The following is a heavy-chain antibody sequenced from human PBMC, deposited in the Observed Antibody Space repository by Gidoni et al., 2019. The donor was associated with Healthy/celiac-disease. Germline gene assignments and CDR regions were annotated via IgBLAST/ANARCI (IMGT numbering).Heavy chain of an antibody. V-gene: IGHV3-30*03. CDR3: ASTVVTSWPNYGMDV. J-gene: IGHJ6*02. CDR2: ISYDGSNK. CDR1: GFTFSSYG. Sequence: QVQLVESGGGVVQPGRSLSLFCAASGFTFSSYGMHWVRQAPGKGLEWVAVISYDGSNKYYADSVKGRFTISRDNSKNTLYLQMNSLRAEDTAVYYCASTVVTSWPNYGMDVWGQGTTVTVSS. D-gene: IGHD4-17*01.